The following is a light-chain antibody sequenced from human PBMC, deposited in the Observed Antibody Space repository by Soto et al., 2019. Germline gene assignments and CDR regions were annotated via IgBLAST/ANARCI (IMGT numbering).Light chain of an antibody. Sequence: DIQMTQSPSTLSASVGDRVTITCRASQSISSWWAWYQQKPGKAPNLLIYKASTLESGVPSRFSGSGSGTEFTLTISSLQPDDFATYYCQQYTSYSAWTFGQGTKVEIK. CDR3: QQYTSYSAWT. CDR2: KAS. J-gene: IGKJ1*01. V-gene: IGKV1-5*03. CDR1: QSISSW.